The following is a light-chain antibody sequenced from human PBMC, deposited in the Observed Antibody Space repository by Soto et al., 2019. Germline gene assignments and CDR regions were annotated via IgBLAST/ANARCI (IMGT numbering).Light chain of an antibody. CDR2: QVT. CDR1: MRDVGAYNL. CDR3: SSYTDSSNYV. J-gene: IGLJ1*01. V-gene: IGLV2-14*01. Sequence: QSALTQPASVSGSAGQSITISCSGTMRDVGAYNLVSWYQQQPGKAPKLMIYQVTNRPSGVSNRFSGSRSGNTASLTISGLQAEDEADYYCSSYTDSSNYVFGTGTKVTVL.